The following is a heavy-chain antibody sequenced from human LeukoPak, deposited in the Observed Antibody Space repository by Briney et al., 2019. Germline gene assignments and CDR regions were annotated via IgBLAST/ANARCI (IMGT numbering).Heavy chain of an antibody. CDR1: GFTFSNYA. D-gene: IGHD5/OR15-5a*01. Sequence: GGSLRLSCATSGFTFSNYAIHWVRQAPGKGLEWVADISFDGDNEYYADSVRGRFMIFRDNSKNIVYLQMNSLTIEDTAVYYCAREPSGNFGQLVSSAEYFQHWGQGTRVTVSS. J-gene: IGHJ1*01. CDR2: ISFDGDNE. V-gene: IGHV3-30-3*01. CDR3: AREPSGNFGQLVSSAEYFQH.